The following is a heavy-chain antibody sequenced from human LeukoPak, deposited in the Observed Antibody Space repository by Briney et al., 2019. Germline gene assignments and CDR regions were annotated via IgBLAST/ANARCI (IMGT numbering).Heavy chain of an antibody. CDR1: GFTFSSYW. D-gene: IGHD3-22*01. Sequence: QAGGSLRLSCAASGFTFSSYWMHWVRQAPGKGLVWVSRINSDGSSTSYADSVKGRFTISRDNAKNTLSLQMNSLRDEATAVYYCARGHGYYYDSSGYSDFDYWGQGTLVTVSS. CDR2: INSDGSST. V-gene: IGHV3-74*01. CDR3: ARGHGYYYDSSGYSDFDY. J-gene: IGHJ4*02.